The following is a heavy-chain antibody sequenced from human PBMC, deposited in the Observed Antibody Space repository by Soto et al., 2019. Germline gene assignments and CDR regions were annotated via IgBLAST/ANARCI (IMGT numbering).Heavy chain of an antibody. Sequence: PGGSLRLSCAASEFTFDKYYMTWVRQAPGKGPEWVANIKPDGSEQYYVDSVKGRFTISRDNANNSLYLQMNSLRAEDTAVYFCARGNWNYYYGFDAWGQGTTVTV. J-gene: IGHJ6*02. CDR1: EFTFDKYY. CDR2: IKPDGSEQ. V-gene: IGHV3-7*01. CDR3: ARGNWNYYYGFDA. D-gene: IGHD1-20*01.